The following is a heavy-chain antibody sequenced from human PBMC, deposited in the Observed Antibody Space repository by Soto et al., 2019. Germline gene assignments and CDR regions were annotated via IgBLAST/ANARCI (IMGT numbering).Heavy chain of an antibody. CDR1: GFTFTSSA. Sequence: SVKVSCKASGFTFTSSAMQWVRQARGQRLEWIGWIVVGSGNTNYAQKFQERVTITRDMSTSAAYMELSSLRSEDTAVYYCAATPDYYGSGSYSPLFDYWGQGTLVTVSS. D-gene: IGHD3-10*01. V-gene: IGHV1-58*02. CDR2: IVVGSGNT. CDR3: AATPDYYGSGSYSPLFDY. J-gene: IGHJ4*02.